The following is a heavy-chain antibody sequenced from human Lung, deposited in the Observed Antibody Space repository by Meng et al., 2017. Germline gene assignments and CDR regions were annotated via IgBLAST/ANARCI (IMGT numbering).Heavy chain of an antibody. CDR3: AILSHCTGGTCYPYDY. CDR2: ISPYNGYT. Sequence: QVTLLQFGAEGKKPGASVKVSCKVSGYTFTTYGISWVRQAPGQGLEWMGWISPYNGYTSSIQKFQGRVTMTTDTSTSTAYMELMSLGSDDTAVYYCAILSHCTGGTCYPYDYWGQGTLVTVSS. CDR1: GYTFTTYG. D-gene: IGHD2-15*01. V-gene: IGHV1-18*01. J-gene: IGHJ4*02.